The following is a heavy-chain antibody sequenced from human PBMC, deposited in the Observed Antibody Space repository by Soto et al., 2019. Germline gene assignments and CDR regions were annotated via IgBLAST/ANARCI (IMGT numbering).Heavy chain of an antibody. V-gene: IGHV3-23*01. Sequence: GGSLRLSCAAPGFTFSSYAMSWVRQAPGKGLEWVSAISGSGGSTYYADSVKGRFTISRDNSKNTLYLQMNSLRAEDTAVYYCAKVSLVDTAMELEYYFDYWGQGTLVTVSS. D-gene: IGHD5-18*01. CDR3: AKVSLVDTAMELEYYFDY. CDR2: ISGSGGST. CDR1: GFTFSSYA. J-gene: IGHJ4*02.